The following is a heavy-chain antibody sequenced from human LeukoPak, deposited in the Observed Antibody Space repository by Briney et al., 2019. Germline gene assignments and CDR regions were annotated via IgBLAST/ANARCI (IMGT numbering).Heavy chain of an antibody. CDR1: GYTFTSYA. V-gene: IGHV7-4-1*04. CDR2: INTNTGNP. CDR3: ARIGGSYSSSWYRYYYYYYMDV. D-gene: IGHD6-13*01. Sequence: ASVKVSCKASGYTFTSYAMNWVRQAPGQGLEWMGWINTNTGNPTYAQGFPGRFVFSLDTSVSMAYLQISSLKAEDTAVYYCARIGGSYSSSWYRYYYYYYMDVWGKGTTVTVSS. J-gene: IGHJ6*03.